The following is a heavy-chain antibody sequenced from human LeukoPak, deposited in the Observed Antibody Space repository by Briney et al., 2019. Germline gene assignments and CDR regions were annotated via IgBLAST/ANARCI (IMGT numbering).Heavy chain of an antibody. CDR2: ISNSSSYI. CDR1: GGTFSSCS. Sequence: GRALRLLSAASGGTFSSCSMRWGLQPPAGEVEEGSSISNSSSYIYYADSVKGRFTISRDNAKNSLYLQMNSLRAEDTAVYYCARVSHYYDSSGYPPHDDFDIWGQGTMVTVSS. J-gene: IGHJ3*02. CDR3: ARVSHYYDSSGYPPHDDFDI. D-gene: IGHD3-22*01. V-gene: IGHV3-21*01.